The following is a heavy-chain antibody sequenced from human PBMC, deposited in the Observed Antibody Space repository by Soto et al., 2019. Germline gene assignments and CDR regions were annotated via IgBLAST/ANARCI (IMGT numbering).Heavy chain of an antibody. J-gene: IGHJ4*02. D-gene: IGHD6-19*01. Sequence: QVQLQESGPGLVRPSETLSLTCTVSGGSISTFYWSWFRQPPGKGLEWIGYIYYRGTTNYNPSLKSRVTMSVDTSKQQFSLKLSSVTAADTAVYYCARDDGLGGWSDYWGQGTLVTVSS. V-gene: IGHV4-59*01. CDR1: GGSISTFY. CDR2: IYYRGTT. CDR3: ARDDGLGGWSDY.